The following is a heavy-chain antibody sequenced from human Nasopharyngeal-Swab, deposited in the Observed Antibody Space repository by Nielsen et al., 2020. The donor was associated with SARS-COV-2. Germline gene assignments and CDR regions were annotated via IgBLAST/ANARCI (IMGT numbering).Heavy chain of an antibody. CDR3: ARSLSPDYFDS. V-gene: IGHV1-18*04. D-gene: IGHD5/OR15-5a*01. CDR2: ISAYNGNT. Sequence: ASVKVSCKASGYIFNIYGISWVRQAPGQGLEWMAWISAYNGNTNYAQKFQGRVTVTTDTSTSTAYMELRSLRSDDTAVYYCARSLSPDYFDSWGQGTLVTVSS. J-gene: IGHJ4*02. CDR1: GYIFNIYG.